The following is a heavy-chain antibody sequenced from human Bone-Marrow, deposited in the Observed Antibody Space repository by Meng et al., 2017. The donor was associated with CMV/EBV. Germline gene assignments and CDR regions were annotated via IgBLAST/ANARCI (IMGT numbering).Heavy chain of an antibody. CDR3: ARDSLSVRFLEWWSDAFDI. D-gene: IGHD3-3*01. CDR1: GGTFSSYT. V-gene: IGHV1-69*10. J-gene: IGHJ3*02. Sequence: SVKVSYKASGGTFSSYTTSWVRQAPGQGLEWMGGIIPILGIANYAQKFQGRVTITADKSTSTAYMELSSLRSEDTAVYYCARDSLSVRFLEWWSDAFDIWGQGTMVTVSS. CDR2: IIPILGIA.